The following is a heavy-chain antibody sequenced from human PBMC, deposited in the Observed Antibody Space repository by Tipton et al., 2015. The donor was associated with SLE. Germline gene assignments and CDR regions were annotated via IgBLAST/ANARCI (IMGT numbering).Heavy chain of an antibody. CDR3: AGGLSYFYYYYKDV. V-gene: IGHV4-61*02. D-gene: IGHD3-16*01. J-gene: IGHJ6*03. CDR1: GGSISSGSYY. Sequence: TLSLTCTVSGGSISSGSYYWSWIRQPAGKGLEWIGRFYTSGSTNYTPSLKSRVTISVDTSKTQFSLNLSSVTAAATAVYYCAGGLSYFYYYYKDVWGNGTPVTVSS. CDR2: FYTSGST.